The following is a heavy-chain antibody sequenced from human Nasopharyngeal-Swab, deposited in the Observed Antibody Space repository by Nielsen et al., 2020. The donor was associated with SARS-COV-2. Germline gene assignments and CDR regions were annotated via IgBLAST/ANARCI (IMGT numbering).Heavy chain of an antibody. CDR2: ISSSSSYI. CDR1: GFTFNKYN. CDR3: ARDGSDYDFWSAYFMDV. Sequence: GESLKISCAASGFTFNKYNFNWVRQAPGKGLEWVSSISSSSSYIYYADSVKGRFTISRDNAKNSFSLQMNSLRAEDTAVYYCARDGSDYDFWSAYFMDVWGQGTTVTVSS. J-gene: IGHJ6*02. D-gene: IGHD3-3*01. V-gene: IGHV3-21*01.